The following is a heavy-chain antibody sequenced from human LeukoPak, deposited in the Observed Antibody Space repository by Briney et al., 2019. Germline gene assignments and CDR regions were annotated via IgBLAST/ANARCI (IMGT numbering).Heavy chain of an antibody. CDR3: AKPTGGLGDPLFDY. J-gene: IGHJ4*02. CDR1: GFTFSSYA. Sequence: GGSLRLSCAASGFTFSSYAMSWVRQAPGKGLEWVSAISGSGGSTYYADSMKGRFTISRDNSKNPLYLQMNSLRAEDTAVYYCAKPTGGLGDPLFDYWGQGTLVTVSS. CDR2: ISGSGGST. D-gene: IGHD4-17*01. V-gene: IGHV3-23*01.